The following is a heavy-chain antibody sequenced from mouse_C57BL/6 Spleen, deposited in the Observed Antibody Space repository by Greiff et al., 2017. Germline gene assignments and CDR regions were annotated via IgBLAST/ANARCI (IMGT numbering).Heavy chain of an antibody. CDR3: ARMITYFDY. Sequence: EVQRVESGGGLVKPGGSLKLSCAASGFTFSSYAMSWVRQTPEKRLEWVATISDGGSYTYYPDNVKGRFTISRDNAKNNLYLQMSHLKSEDTAMYYCARMITYFDYWGQGTTLTVSS. V-gene: IGHV5-4*01. CDR1: GFTFSSYA. CDR2: ISDGGSYT. J-gene: IGHJ2*01. D-gene: IGHD2-4*01.